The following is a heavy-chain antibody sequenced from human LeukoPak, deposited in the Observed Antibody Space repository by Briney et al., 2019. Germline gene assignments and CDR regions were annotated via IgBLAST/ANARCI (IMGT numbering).Heavy chain of an antibody. D-gene: IGHD3-10*01. Sequence: GGSLRLSCAASGFTFSSYGMHWVRQAPGKGLEWVAVISYDGSNKYYADSVKGRFTISRDNSKNTLYLQMNSLRAEDTAVYYCATSWNTGTLRFGWGQGTLVTVSS. V-gene: IGHV3-30*03. CDR2: ISYDGSNK. J-gene: IGHJ4*02. CDR3: ATSWNTGTLRFG. CDR1: GFTFSSYG.